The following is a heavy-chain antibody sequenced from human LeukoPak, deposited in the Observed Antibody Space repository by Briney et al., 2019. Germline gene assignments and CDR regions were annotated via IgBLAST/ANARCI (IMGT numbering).Heavy chain of an antibody. Sequence: SETLSLTCAVYGGSFSGYYWGWIRQHPGKGLEWSGEINHSGSTNYNPSLKSRVTISVDTSKNQFSLKLSSVTAADTAVYYCARGPNTISLGWLDPWGQGTLVTVSS. D-gene: IGHD3-3*01. CDR2: INHSGST. V-gene: IGHV4-34*01. J-gene: IGHJ5*02. CDR3: ARGPNTISLGWLDP. CDR1: GGSFSGYY.